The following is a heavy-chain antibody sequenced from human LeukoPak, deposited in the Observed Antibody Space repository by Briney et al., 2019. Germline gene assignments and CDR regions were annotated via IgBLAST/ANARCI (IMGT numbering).Heavy chain of an antibody. D-gene: IGHD4-11*01. J-gene: IGHJ4*02. CDR1: GFTFSSYS. CDR3: AKDLTSYSTVADY. CDR2: ISGSGGST. V-gene: IGHV3-23*01. Sequence: PGGSLRLSCAASGFTFSSYSMNWVRQAPGKGLEWVSAISGSGGSTYYADSVKGRFTISRDNSKNTLYLQMNSLRAEDTAVYYCAKDLTSYSTVADYWGQGTLVTVSS.